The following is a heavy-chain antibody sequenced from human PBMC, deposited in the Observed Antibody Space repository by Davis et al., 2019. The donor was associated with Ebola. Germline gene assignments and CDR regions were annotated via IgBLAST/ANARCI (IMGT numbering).Heavy chain of an antibody. CDR2: ISNDGSNE. CDR1: GFTFSSFG. J-gene: IGHJ5*02. V-gene: IGHV3-30*18. D-gene: IGHD4-17*01. CDR3: AKDRLGSATTVTTHWFDP. Sequence: GESLKISCAASGFTFSSFGMHWVRQAPGKGLEWVAIISNDGSNEFYADSVKGRFTISRDNSKNTLYLQMNSLRAEDTAVYYCAKDRLGSATTVTTHWFDPWGQGTLVTASS.